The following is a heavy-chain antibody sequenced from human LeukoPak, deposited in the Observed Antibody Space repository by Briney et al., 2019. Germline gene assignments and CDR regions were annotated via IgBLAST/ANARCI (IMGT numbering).Heavy chain of an antibody. D-gene: IGHD6-19*01. J-gene: IGHJ4*02. CDR3: ASSGYSSGWRPIDY. Sequence: GGSLRLSCAASGFTFSSYAMSWVRQAPGKGLGWVSAISGSGGSTYYADSVKGRFTISRDNSKNTLYLQMNSLRAEDTAVYYCASSGYSSGWRPIDYWGQGTLVTVSS. V-gene: IGHV3-23*01. CDR1: GFTFSSYA. CDR2: ISGSGGST.